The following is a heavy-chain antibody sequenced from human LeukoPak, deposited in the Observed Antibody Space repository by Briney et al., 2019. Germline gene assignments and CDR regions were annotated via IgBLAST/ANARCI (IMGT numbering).Heavy chain of an antibody. CDR2: IYYSGST. J-gene: IGHJ4*02. V-gene: IGHV4-59*01. Sequence: SETLSLTCTVSGGSISSYYWSWIRQPPGKGLEWIGYIYYSGSTSYNPSLKSRVTISVDTSKNQFSLKLSSVTAADTAVYYCARGIPCDYWGQGTLVTVSS. CDR3: ARGIPCDY. CDR1: GGSISSYY.